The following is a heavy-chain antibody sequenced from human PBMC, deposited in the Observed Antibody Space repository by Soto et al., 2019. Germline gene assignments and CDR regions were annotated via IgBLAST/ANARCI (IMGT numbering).Heavy chain of an antibody. CDR2: IYYSGST. D-gene: IGHD2-2*01. V-gene: IGHV4-30-4*01. J-gene: IGHJ5*01. CDR1: GGSISSGDYY. Sequence: PSETLSLTCTVSGGSISSGDYYWSWIRQPPGKGLEWIGYIYYSGSTYYNPSLKSRVTISVDTSKSQFSLRLTAVTAADTAVYYCARLGKYYQSLDTWGPGTLVTVSS. CDR3: ARLGKYYQSLDT.